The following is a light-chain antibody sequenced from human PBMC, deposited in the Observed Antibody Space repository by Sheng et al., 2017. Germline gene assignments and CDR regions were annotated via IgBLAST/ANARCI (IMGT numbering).Light chain of an antibody. Sequence: DIVMTQSPDSLAVSLGERATINCRSSQSVLYSSNNKNYLAWYQQRPGQPPKLLVSWASTRESGVPDRFSGSGSGTDFTLTIINLQAEDVAVYFCQQYYSSPVTFGQGTKLEIK. CDR1: QSVLYSSNNKNY. CDR2: WAS. J-gene: IGKJ2*01. CDR3: QQYYSSPVT. V-gene: IGKV4-1*01.